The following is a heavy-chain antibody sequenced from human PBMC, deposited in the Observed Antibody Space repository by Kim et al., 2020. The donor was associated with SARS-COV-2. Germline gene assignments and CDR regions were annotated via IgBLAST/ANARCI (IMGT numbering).Heavy chain of an antibody. Sequence: SETLSLTCTVSGGSISSYYWSWIRQPPGKGLEWIGYIYYSGSTNYNPSLKSRVTISVDTSKNQFSLKLSSVTAADTAVYYCARDSSSWKKGFDYWGQGTLVTVSS. J-gene: IGHJ4*02. CDR3: ARDSSSWKKGFDY. CDR1: GGSISSYY. D-gene: IGHD6-13*01. CDR2: IYYSGST. V-gene: IGHV4-59*01.